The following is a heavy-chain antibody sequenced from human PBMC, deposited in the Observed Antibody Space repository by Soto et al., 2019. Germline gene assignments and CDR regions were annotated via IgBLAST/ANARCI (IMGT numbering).Heavy chain of an antibody. V-gene: IGHV4-4*02. D-gene: IGHD6-13*01. CDR2: IYHSGST. J-gene: IGHJ6*02. CDR3: ARDLGQLNYYYGMDV. Sequence: SETLSLTCAVSSGSISSSNWWSWVRQPPGKGLEWIGEIYHSGSTNYNPSLKSRVTISVDKSKNQFSLKLSSVTAADTAVYYCARDLGQLNYYYGMDVWGQGTTVTVSS. CDR1: SGSISSSNW.